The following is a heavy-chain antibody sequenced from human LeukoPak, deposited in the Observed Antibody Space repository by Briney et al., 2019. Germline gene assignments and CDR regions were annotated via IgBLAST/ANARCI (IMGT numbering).Heavy chain of an antibody. CDR1: GGSISSYY. CDR3: ARAPPLGYCSSTSCFHFDY. D-gene: IGHD2-2*01. J-gene: IGHJ4*02. Sequence: PSQTLSLTCTVSGGSISSYYWSWIRQPPGKGLEWIGYIYYSGSTNYNPSLKSRVTISVDTSKNQFSLKLSSVTAADTAVYYCARAPPLGYCSSTSCFHFDYWGQGTLVTVSS. V-gene: IGHV4-59*08. CDR2: IYYSGST.